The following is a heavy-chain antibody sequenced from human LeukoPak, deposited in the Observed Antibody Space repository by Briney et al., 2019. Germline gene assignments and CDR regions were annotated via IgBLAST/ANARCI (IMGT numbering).Heavy chain of an antibody. CDR1: GYTFTSSG. CDR3: ASGRRESYGGDVDY. CDR2: MNRNSGNT. D-gene: IGHD3-10*01. J-gene: IGHJ4*02. V-gene: IGHV1-8*01. Sequence: GGSVKLSCKASGYTFTSSGMHWVRQAPGQGLEWMGSMNRNSGNTGYAQKFQGRVTMTRNTAISSLYLQVSSLRSEDTTVYYCASGRRESYGGDVDYWAQGARVSVFS.